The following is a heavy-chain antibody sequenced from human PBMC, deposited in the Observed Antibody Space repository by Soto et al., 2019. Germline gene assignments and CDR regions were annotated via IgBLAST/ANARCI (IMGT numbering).Heavy chain of an antibody. D-gene: IGHD3-16*01. Sequence: SETLSLTCTVSGGSISSYYWSWIRQPPGKGLEWIGYIYYSGSTNYNPSLKSRVTISRDNSKNTLYLQMNSLRPEDTALYYCTKARLWGGDGYNSYYYNAMDVWGQGTTVTV. V-gene: IGHV4-59*01. CDR3: TKARLWGGDGYNSYYYNAMDV. CDR2: IYYSGST. CDR1: GGSISSYY. J-gene: IGHJ6*02.